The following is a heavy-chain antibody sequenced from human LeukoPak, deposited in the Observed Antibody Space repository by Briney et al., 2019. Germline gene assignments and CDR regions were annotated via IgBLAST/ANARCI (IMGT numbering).Heavy chain of an antibody. V-gene: IGHV4-59*01. CDR3: ARDDDDDAFDI. CDR2: IYYSGST. Sequence: SETLSLTCTVSGGSFSGYYWSWIRQPPGKGLEWVGYIYYSGSTNYNPSLKSRVTISVDTSKNQFSLNLSSVTAADTAVYYCARDDDDDAFDIWGQGTMVTVSS. J-gene: IGHJ3*02. D-gene: IGHD3-16*01. CDR1: GGSFSGYY.